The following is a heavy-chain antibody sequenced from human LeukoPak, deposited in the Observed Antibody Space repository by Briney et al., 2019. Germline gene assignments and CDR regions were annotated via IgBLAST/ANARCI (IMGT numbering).Heavy chain of an antibody. D-gene: IGHD3-9*01. J-gene: IGHJ4*02. V-gene: IGHV1-18*01. CDR3: ARDTYYDILTGLDY. CDR2: ISAYNGNT. CDR1: GYTFTSYG. Sequence: ASVKVSCKASGYTFTSYGISWARQAPGQGLEWVGWISAYNGNTNYAQKLQGRVTMTTDTSTSTAYMELRSLRSDDTAVYYCARDTYYDILTGLDYWGQGTLVTVSS.